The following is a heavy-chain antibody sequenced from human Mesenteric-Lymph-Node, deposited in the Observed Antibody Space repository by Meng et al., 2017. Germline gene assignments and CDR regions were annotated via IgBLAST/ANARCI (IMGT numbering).Heavy chain of an antibody. Sequence: GESLKISCAASGFTFSSYAMSWVRQAPGKGLEWVSAISGSGGSTYYADSVKGRFTISRDNSKNTLYLQMNSLRAEDTAVYYCARDYYDSSGYYNDYWGQGTLVTVSS. CDR1: GFTFSSYA. CDR2: ISGSGGST. V-gene: IGHV3-23*01. J-gene: IGHJ4*02. CDR3: ARDYYDSSGYYNDY. D-gene: IGHD3-22*01.